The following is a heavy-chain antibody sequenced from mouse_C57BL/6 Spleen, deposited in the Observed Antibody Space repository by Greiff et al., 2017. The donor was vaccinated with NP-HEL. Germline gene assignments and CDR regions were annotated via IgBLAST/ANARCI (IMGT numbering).Heavy chain of an antibody. D-gene: IGHD1-1*01. J-gene: IGHJ3*01. Sequence: VQLQQPGTELVKPGASVKLSCKASGYTFTSYWMHWVKQRPGQGLEWIGNINPSNGGTNYNEKFKSKATLTVDKSSSTAYMQLSSLTSEDSAVYYCAREDITTVVATPFAYWGQGTLVTVSA. CDR3: AREDITTVVATPFAY. V-gene: IGHV1-53*01. CDR2: INPSNGGT. CDR1: GYTFTSYW.